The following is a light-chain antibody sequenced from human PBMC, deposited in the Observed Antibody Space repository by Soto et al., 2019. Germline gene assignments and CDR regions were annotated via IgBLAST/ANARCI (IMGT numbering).Light chain of an antibody. V-gene: IGLV1-40*01. CDR1: SSNIGAGSD. Sequence: QSVLTQPPSVSGAPGQGVSISCTGSSSNIGAGSDVHWYQQLPGTAPKLLIYGNTNRPSGVPDRFSGSKSGTSASLAISGLQPEDEAVYYGQSSDSSLNRVFGTGTKVPVL. CDR2: GNT. J-gene: IGLJ1*01. CDR3: QSSDSSLNRV.